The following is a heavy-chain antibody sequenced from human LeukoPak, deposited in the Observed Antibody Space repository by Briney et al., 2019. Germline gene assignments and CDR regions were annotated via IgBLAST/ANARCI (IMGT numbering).Heavy chain of an antibody. J-gene: IGHJ4*02. V-gene: IGHV3-74*01. CDR3: ARAKDGEELDY. CDR1: GFTFSSYW. D-gene: IGHD3-10*01. CDR2: INSDGSST. Sequence: GGSLRLSCAASGFTFSSYWMHWVRQAPGKGLVWVSRINSDGSSTSYADSVKGRFTISRDNAKNTLYLQMNSLRAEDTAVYYCARAKDGEELDYWGQGTLDTVSS.